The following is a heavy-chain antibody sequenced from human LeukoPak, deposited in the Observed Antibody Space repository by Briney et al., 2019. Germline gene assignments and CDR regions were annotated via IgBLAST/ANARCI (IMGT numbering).Heavy chain of an antibody. CDR3: ARDAETHFGITMVRGVMDY. CDR2: ISYDGTNK. CDR1: GFTFSSYA. J-gene: IGHJ4*02. D-gene: IGHD3-10*01. V-gene: IGHV3-30-3*01. Sequence: GGSLRLSCAASGFTFSSYAMHWVRQAPGKGLEWVAVISYDGTNKYYADSVKGRFTISRDNSKNTLYLQMNSMRAEDTAVYYCARDAETHFGITMVRGVMDYWGQGTLVTVSS.